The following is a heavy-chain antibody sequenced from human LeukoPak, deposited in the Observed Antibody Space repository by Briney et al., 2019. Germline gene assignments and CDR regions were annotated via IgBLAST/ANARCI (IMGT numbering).Heavy chain of an antibody. CDR1: GYTFTSYG. D-gene: IGHD3-9*01. CDR3: AREVSYYDILTGYYLDY. J-gene: IGHJ4*02. CDR2: ISAYNGNT. Sequence: ASVKVSCKASGYTFTSYGISWVRQAPGQGLEWMGWISAYNGNTNCAQKLQGRVTMTTDTSTSTAYMELGSLRSDDTAVYYCAREVSYYDILTGYYLDYWGQGTLVTVSS. V-gene: IGHV1-18*01.